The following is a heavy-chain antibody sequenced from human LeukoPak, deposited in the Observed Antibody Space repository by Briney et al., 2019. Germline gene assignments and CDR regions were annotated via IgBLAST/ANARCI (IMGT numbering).Heavy chain of an antibody. CDR1: GGSISSYY. CDR3: ARQFLYDSSGTPAGNAFDI. D-gene: IGHD3-22*01. J-gene: IGHJ3*02. CDR2: IYYSGST. V-gene: IGHV4-59*12. Sequence: SETLSLTCTVSGGSISSYYWSWIRQPPGKGLEWIGYIYYSGSTNYKSSLKSRVAISVDKSKNQFSLKLSSVTAADTAVYYCARQFLYDSSGTPAGNAFDIWGQGTMVTVSS.